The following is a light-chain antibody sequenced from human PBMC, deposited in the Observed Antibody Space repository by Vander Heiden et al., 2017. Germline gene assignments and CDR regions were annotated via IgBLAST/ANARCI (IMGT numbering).Light chain of an antibody. J-gene: IGLJ1*01. CDR3: GTWDSSLSSGV. CDR2: ENN. Sequence: QSVLTQPPSVSAAPGQKVTISCSGSSSNIGDNYVSWLQQLPGTAPKVLIFENNRRPSGIPDRFSGSKSGTSAILGITGLQTGDEADYYCGTWDSSLSSGVFGSGTKVTVL. CDR1: SSNIGDNY. V-gene: IGLV1-51*01.